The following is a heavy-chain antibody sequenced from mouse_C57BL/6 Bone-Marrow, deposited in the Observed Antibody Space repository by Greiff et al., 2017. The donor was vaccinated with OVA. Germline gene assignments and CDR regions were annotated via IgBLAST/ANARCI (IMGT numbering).Heavy chain of an antibody. D-gene: IGHD2-4*01. V-gene: IGHV5-6*01. CDR3: ESRGSSTMITTRYFDV. CDR2: ISSGGSYT. Sequence: EVQVVESGGDLVKPGGSLKLSCAASGFTFSSYGMSWVRQTPDKRLEWVATISSGGSYTYYPDSVKGRFTISRDNAKNTLYLQMSSLKSEDTAMYYGESRGSSTMITTRYFDVWGTGTTVTVSS. J-gene: IGHJ1*03. CDR1: GFTFSSYG.